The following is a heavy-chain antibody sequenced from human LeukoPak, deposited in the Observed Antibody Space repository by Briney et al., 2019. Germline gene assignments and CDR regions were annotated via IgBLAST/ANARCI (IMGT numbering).Heavy chain of an antibody. J-gene: IGHJ4*02. CDR2: IYYSGST. D-gene: IGHD3-10*01. CDR3: ARSPTLWFGEYDIEY. V-gene: IGHV4-59*01. CDR1: GGSISSYY. Sequence: SETLSLTCTVSGGSISSYYWSWIRQPPGKGLEWIGYIYYSGSTNYNPSLKSRVTISVDTSKNQFSLKLSSVTAADTAVYYCARSPTLWFGEYDIEYWGQGTLVTVSS.